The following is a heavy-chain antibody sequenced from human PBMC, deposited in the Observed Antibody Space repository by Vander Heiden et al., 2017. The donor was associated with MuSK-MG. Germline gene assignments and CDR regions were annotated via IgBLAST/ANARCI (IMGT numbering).Heavy chain of an antibody. J-gene: IGHJ6*02. Sequence: EVQLLESGGGLVQPGGSLRLSCAASAFTFSSSAVSWVRQAPGKGLEWVSAISGSGGSTYYEDSVKGRFTISRDNSKNTLYLQMNSLRAEDTAVYYCAKGGSLLGVPHYYYGMDVWGQGTTVTVSS. D-gene: IGHD2-15*01. CDR2: ISGSGGST. CDR1: AFTFSSSA. V-gene: IGHV3-23*01. CDR3: AKGGSLLGVPHYYYGMDV.